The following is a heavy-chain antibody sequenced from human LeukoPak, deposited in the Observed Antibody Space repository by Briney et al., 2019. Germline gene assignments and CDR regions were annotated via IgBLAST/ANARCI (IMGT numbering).Heavy chain of an antibody. CDR2: ISGSGSML. Sequence: GGSLRLSCAASGFTFSSYWMSWVRQAPGKGLEWVSYISGSGSMLHYAGSVKGRSTISRDNAKNSLYLQMSTLRAEDTAVYYCARRPYSTSWYYFDYWGQGTLVTVSS. V-gene: IGHV3-48*04. D-gene: IGHD6-13*01. CDR1: GFTFSSYW. CDR3: ARRPYSTSWYYFDY. J-gene: IGHJ4*02.